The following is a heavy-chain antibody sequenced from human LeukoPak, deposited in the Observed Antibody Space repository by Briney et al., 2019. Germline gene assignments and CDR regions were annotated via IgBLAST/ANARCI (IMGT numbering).Heavy chain of an antibody. V-gene: IGHV3-7*01. Sequence: AGSLRLSCVVSGLTFSNYWMTWVRQAPGKGLEWVANMKEDGREIYYADSVKGRFTISRDNTKSSLYLQMDGLRAEDTAVYYCAASFDFWGQGTLVRVSS. J-gene: IGHJ4*02. CDR3: AASFDF. CDR1: GLTFSNYW. CDR2: MKEDGREI.